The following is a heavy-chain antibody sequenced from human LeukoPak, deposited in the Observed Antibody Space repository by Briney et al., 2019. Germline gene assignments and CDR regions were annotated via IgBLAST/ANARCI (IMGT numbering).Heavy chain of an antibody. CDR3: ARETRIRNYYDSGAYYYGDYFDY. CDR2: INSDGSST. V-gene: IGHV3-74*01. CDR1: GFTFSSYW. D-gene: IGHD3-22*01. J-gene: IGHJ4*02. Sequence: PGGSLRLSCAASGFTFSSYWMHWVRQAPGKGLVWVSRINSDGSSTSYADSVKGRFTISRNNAKNSLYLQMNSLRAEDTAIYYCARETRIRNYYDSGAYYYGDYFDYWGQGTLVTVSS.